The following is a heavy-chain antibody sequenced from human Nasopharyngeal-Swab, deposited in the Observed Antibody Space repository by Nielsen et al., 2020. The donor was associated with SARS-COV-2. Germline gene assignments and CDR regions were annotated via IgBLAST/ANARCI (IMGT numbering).Heavy chain of an antibody. D-gene: IGHD1-7*01. CDR3: ARGTGTTYYYYYMDV. CDR1: GGTFSSYA. J-gene: IGHJ6*03. CDR2: IIPILGIA. Sequence: SVKVSCKASGGTFSSYAISWVRQAPGQGLEWMGRIIPILGIANYAQKFQGRVTITADKSTSTAYMELSSLRSADTAVYYCARGTGTTYYYYYMDVWGKGTTVTVSS. V-gene: IGHV1-69*04.